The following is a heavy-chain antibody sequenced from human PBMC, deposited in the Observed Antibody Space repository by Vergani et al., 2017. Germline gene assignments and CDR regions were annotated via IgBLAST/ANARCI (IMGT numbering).Heavy chain of an antibody. V-gene: IGHV1-18*01. CDR2: ISAYNGNT. D-gene: IGHD3-10*01. CDR1: GATFRSNT. J-gene: IGHJ4*02. Sequence: QVQLVQSGAEVKKPGSSVKVSCKASGATFRSNTISWVRQVPGQGLEWMGRISAYNGNTNYAQKLQGRVTMTTDTSTSTAYMELRSLRSDDTAVYYCARDLPGVLLWFGEKSPTAYFDYWGQGTLVTVSS. CDR3: ARDLPGVLLWFGEKSPTAYFDY.